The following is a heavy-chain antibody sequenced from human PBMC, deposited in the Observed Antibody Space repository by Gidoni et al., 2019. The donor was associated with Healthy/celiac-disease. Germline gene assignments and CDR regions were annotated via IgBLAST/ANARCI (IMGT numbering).Heavy chain of an antibody. D-gene: IGHD3-9*01. CDR2: IYYSGST. J-gene: IGHJ3*02. Sequence: QLQLQESGPGLVKPSETLSLTCTVSGGSISSSSYYWGWIRQPPGKGLEWIGSIYYSGSTYYNPSLKSRVTISVDTSKNQFSLKLSSVTAADTAVYYCARRDDWSDAFDIWGQGTMVTVSS. CDR3: ARRDDWSDAFDI. CDR1: GGSISSSSYY. V-gene: IGHV4-39*01.